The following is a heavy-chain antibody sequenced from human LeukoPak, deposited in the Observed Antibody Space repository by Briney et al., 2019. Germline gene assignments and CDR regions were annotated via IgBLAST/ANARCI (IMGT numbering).Heavy chain of an antibody. Sequence: PGGSLRLSCAASGFTFSSDAMSWVRQAPGKGLEWVSAISGSGGSTYYADSVKGRFTISRDNSKNTLYLQMNSLRAEDTAVYYCAKDPGYCSGGSCYTPLDYWGQGTLVTVSS. V-gene: IGHV3-23*01. J-gene: IGHJ4*02. CDR1: GFTFSSDA. CDR3: AKDPGYCSGGSCYTPLDY. CDR2: ISGSGGST. D-gene: IGHD2-15*01.